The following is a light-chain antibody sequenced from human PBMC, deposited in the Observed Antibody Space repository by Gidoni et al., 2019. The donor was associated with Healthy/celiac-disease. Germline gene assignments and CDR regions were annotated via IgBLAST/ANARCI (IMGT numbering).Light chain of an antibody. CDR3: QQYGSSRWT. Sequence: EIELTQSQGTLSLSPGERATLPCRASQCVSSSYLAWYQQKPGQAPRLLIYGASSRATGIPDRFSGSWSGTGFTLTISRLEPEDFAVYYCQQYGSSRWTFGQGTKVEIK. V-gene: IGKV3-20*01. CDR1: QCVSSSY. CDR2: GAS. J-gene: IGKJ1*01.